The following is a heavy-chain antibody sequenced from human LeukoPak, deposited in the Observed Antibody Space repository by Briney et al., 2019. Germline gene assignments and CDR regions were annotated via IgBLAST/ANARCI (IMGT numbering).Heavy chain of an antibody. J-gene: IGHJ6*02. CDR2: ISYDGSKK. Sequence: GGSLRLSCAASGFTFSSYGMHWVRQAPGKGLEWVAVISYDGSKKYYADSVKGRFTISRDNSKNTLYLQMNSLRAEDTAVYYCAKFRESGKRYYYYYGMDVWGQGTTVTVSS. CDR3: AKFRESGKRYYYYYGMDV. CDR1: GFTFSSYG. D-gene: IGHD6-25*01. V-gene: IGHV3-30*18.